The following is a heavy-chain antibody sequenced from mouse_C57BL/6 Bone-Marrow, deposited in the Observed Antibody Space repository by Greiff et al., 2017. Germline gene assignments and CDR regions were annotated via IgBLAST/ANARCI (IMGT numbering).Heavy chain of an antibody. J-gene: IGHJ1*03. CDR1: GYAFSSSW. D-gene: IGHD1-1*01. Sequence: VKLLESGPELVKPGASVKISCKASGYAFSSSWMNWVKQRPGKGLEWIGRIYPGDGDTNYNGKFKGKATLTADKSSSTAYMQLSSLTSEDSAVYFCARLLRDFDVWGTGTTVTVSS. CDR2: IYPGDGDT. V-gene: IGHV1-82*01. CDR3: ARLLRDFDV.